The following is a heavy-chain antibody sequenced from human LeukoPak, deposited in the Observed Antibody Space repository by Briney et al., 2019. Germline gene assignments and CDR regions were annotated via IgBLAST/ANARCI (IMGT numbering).Heavy chain of an antibody. J-gene: IGHJ4*02. CDR1: GFTFSSYA. V-gene: IGHV3-30-3*01. D-gene: IGHD5-18*01. Sequence: PGGSLRLSCAASGFTFSSYAMHWVRQAPGKGLEWVAVISYDGSNKYYADSVKGRFTISRDNSKNTLYLQMNSLRAEDTAVYYCAKDRSDTAMVRDFDYWGQGTLVTVSS. CDR3: AKDRSDTAMVRDFDY. CDR2: ISYDGSNK.